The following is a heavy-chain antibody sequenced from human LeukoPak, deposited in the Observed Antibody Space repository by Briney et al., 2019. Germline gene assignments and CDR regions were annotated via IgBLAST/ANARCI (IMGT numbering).Heavy chain of an antibody. J-gene: IGHJ5*02. CDR1: GYTFTGYY. CDR3: ARGYCSGGSCYSVENWFDP. Sequence: ASVKVSCKAAGYTFTGYYMFWVRQAPAQGLEWMGRINPNSGGTNYAQKFQGRVTMTRDTSISTAYMELSRLRSDDTAVYYCARGYCSGGSCYSVENWFDPWGQGTLVTVSS. V-gene: IGHV1-2*06. D-gene: IGHD2-15*01. CDR2: INPNSGGT.